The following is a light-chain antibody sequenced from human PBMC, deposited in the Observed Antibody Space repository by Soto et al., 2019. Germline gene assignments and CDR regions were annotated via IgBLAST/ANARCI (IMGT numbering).Light chain of an antibody. J-gene: IGKJ4*01. CDR1: QSVSSN. CDR2: GAS. V-gene: IGKV3-15*01. Sequence: GERATLSCRASQSVSSNLAWYQQKPGQAPRLLIYGASTRATGIPARFSGSGSGTEFTLTISSLHSQDFAGYYCQQYNNSSPGTFGGETKVDIK. CDR3: QQYNNSSPGT.